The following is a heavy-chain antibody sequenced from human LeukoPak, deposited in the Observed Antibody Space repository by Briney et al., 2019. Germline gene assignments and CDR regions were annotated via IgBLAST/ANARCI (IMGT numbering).Heavy chain of an antibody. D-gene: IGHD3-3*01. CDR2: IKSKTDGGTT. J-gene: IGHJ4*02. Sequence: KAGGSLRLSCAASGFTVSSNYMSWVRQAPGKGLEWVGRIKSKTDGGTTDYAAPVKGRFTISRDDSKNTLYLQMNSLKTEDTAVYYCTTDPSGERNDFWSGFTYYFDYWGQGTLVTVSS. V-gene: IGHV3-15*01. CDR1: GFTVSSNY. CDR3: TTDPSGERNDFWSGFTYYFDY.